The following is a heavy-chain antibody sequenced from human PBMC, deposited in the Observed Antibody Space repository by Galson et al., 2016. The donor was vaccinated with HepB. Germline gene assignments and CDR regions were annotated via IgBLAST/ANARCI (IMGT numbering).Heavy chain of an antibody. CDR1: GFTFSSYE. V-gene: IGHV3-33*08. CDR2: IWHNENNI. Sequence: SLRLSCAVSGFTFSSYEMNWVRQAPGKGLEWVAVIWHNENNIHYADSVKGRFTISRDNSKNTLYLQMSSLRAEDTAVYYCARGGWGYSLRWFDSWGQGALVTVSS. CDR3: ARGGWGYSLRWFDS. D-gene: IGHD5-12*01. J-gene: IGHJ5*01.